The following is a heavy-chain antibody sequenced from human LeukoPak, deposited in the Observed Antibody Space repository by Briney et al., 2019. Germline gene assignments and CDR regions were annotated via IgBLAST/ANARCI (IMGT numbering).Heavy chain of an antibody. CDR1: GFTFSSYS. CDR2: ISTGSSNI. D-gene: IGHD6-19*01. CDR3: ARDQGSSGWYWYFDL. Sequence: GGSLRLSCAASGFTFSSYSMNWVRQAPGKGLEWVSYISTGSSNIYYADAVKGRFTISRDNAKNSLYLQMNSLRAEDTAVYYCARDQGSSGWYWYFDLWGRGTLVTVSS. V-gene: IGHV3-48*04. J-gene: IGHJ2*01.